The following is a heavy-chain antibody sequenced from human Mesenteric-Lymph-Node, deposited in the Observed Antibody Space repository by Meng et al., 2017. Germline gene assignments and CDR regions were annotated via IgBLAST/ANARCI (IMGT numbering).Heavy chain of an antibody. J-gene: IGHJ6*02. CDR1: GFTFSSYA. CDR2: ISGSGGST. Sequence: GESLKISCAASGFTFSSYAMSWVRQAPGKGLEWVSAISGSGGSTYYADSGKGRFTISRDNSNNTLYLQMNSLRAEDTAVYYCAKDGINYDILSGYLYYYYGMDVWGQGTTVTVSS. CDR3: AKDGINYDILSGYLYYYYGMDV. V-gene: IGHV3-23*01. D-gene: IGHD3-9*01.